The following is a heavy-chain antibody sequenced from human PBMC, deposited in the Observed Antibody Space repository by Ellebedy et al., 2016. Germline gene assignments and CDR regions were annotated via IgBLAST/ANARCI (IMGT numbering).Heavy chain of an antibody. CDR1: DGSINNYY. Sequence: SETLSLTCTVSDGSINNYYWSWIRQAPGKGLEWIGYISNSGRTNYNPSLDSRVTISVDTSKNQFFLKLNSITAADTAVYYCTRGLTGYLNWFDPWGQGTLVTVSS. CDR2: ISNSGRT. CDR3: TRGLTGYLNWFDP. D-gene: IGHD3-9*01. V-gene: IGHV4-59*01. J-gene: IGHJ5*02.